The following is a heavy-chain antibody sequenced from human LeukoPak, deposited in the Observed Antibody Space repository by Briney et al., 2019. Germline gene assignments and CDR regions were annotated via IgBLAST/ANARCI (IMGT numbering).Heavy chain of an antibody. V-gene: IGHV1-2*02. Sequence: ASVKVSCKASGYTFTGYCTHWVRQAPGQGLEWMGWINPNSGGTNYAQKFQGRVTITSDTSISTAYMELSRLTSADTAVYYCARSLRSGGSDPLQNWFDPWGQGTLVTVSS. CDR2: INPNSGGT. J-gene: IGHJ5*02. CDR3: ARSLRSGGSDPLQNWFDP. CDR1: GYTFTGYC. D-gene: IGHD2-15*01.